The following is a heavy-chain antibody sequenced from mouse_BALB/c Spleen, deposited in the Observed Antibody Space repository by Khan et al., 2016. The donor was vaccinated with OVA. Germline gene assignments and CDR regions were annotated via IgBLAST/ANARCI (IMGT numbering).Heavy chain of an antibody. Sequence: QVQLKQSGAELVRPGASVKLSCKTSGYIFTNYWIHWVKQRSGQGLEWIARIYPGNDNTYYNENLKDKATLTAEKSSSTADMQLSSLKSEDSAVYFCAREEALYYFDYWGQGTTLTVSS. CDR3: AREEALYYFDY. J-gene: IGHJ2*01. CDR1: GYIFTNYW. CDR2: IYPGNDNT. V-gene: IGHV1-76*01. D-gene: IGHD3-2*02.